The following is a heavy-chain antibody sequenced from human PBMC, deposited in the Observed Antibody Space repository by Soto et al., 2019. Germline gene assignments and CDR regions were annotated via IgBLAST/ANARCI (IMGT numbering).Heavy chain of an antibody. CDR3: ARSKRGYSFGNGFDY. D-gene: IGHD5-18*01. V-gene: IGHV4-30-4*01. Sequence: SETLSVTCTVADGSISSGDYYWSWIRQPPGKGLEWIGYIYYSGSTYYNPSLKSRVTISVDPSKNQFSLKLSSVTAADTAVYHCARSKRGYSFGNGFDYWGLGTLVTVSS. CDR2: IYYSGST. J-gene: IGHJ4*02. CDR1: DGSISSGDYY.